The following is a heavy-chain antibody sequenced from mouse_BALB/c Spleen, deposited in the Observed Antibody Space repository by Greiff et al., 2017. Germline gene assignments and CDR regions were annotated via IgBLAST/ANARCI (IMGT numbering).Heavy chain of an antibody. Sequence: QVQLQESGPGLVAPSQSLSITCTVSGFSLTSYGVHWVRQPPGKGLEWLGVIWAGGSTNYNSALMSRLSISKDNSKSQVFLKMNSLQTDDTAMYYCARALYGYYAMDYWGQGTSVTVSS. CDR3: ARALYGYYAMDY. V-gene: IGHV2-9*02. CDR2: IWAGGST. D-gene: IGHD1-2*01. CDR1: GFSLTSYG. J-gene: IGHJ4*01.